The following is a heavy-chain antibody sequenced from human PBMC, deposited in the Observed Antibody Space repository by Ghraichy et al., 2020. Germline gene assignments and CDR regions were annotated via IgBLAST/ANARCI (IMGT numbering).Heavy chain of an antibody. CDR2: ISGSGST. V-gene: IGHV4-4*07. D-gene: IGHD6-6*01. Sequence: SETLSLTCTVSGDSISNYYWSWIRQPAGKGLEWIGRISGSGSTNYNPSLKSRVTMSVDTSNNQFSLRLTSMTAADTAVYYCARGPSHTSSYYFDYWGQGILVTFSS. CDR3: ARGPSHTSSYYFDY. J-gene: IGHJ4*02. CDR1: GDSISNYY.